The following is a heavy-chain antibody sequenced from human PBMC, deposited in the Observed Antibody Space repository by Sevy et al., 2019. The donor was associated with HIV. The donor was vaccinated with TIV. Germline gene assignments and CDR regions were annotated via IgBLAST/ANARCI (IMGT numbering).Heavy chain of an antibody. CDR2: ISYDGSNK. J-gene: IGHJ3*02. CDR1: GFTFSSYT. V-gene: IGHV3-30-3*01. Sequence: GGSLRLSCAASGFTFSSYTMHWVRQAPGKGLEWVSVISYDGSNKYYADSVKGRFTISRDNSKNTLYLQMNSLRAEDTAVYYCAREQRAGGNLDDFDIWGQGTMVTVSS. CDR3: AREQRAGGNLDDFDI.